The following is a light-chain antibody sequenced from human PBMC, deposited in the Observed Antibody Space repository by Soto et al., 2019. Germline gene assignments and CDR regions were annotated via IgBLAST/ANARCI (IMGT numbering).Light chain of an antibody. J-gene: IGKJ1*01. CDR3: LHHNMFPPT. V-gene: IGKV1-17*01. CDR1: QAIRND. Sequence: DIQMTQSPSSLSASVGDRVTITCRASQAIRNDLAWYQQKPGRAPKRLIYGSSSLQSGVPSRFSGRGSGTEFTLTTSSLQPQDFATYYCLHHNMFPPTFCQGTKVEIK. CDR2: GSS.